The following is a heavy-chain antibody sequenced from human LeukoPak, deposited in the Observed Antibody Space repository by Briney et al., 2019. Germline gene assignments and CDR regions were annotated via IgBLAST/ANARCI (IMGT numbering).Heavy chain of an antibody. CDR1: GGTFSSYA. CDR2: IVPIFGTA. V-gene: IGHV1-69*05. CDR3: ARSAANYYYYYMDV. J-gene: IGHJ6*03. D-gene: IGHD2-2*01. Sequence: SVKVSCKASGGTFSSYAISWVRQAPGQGLEWMGRIVPIFGTANYAQKFQGRVTITTDESTSTAYMELSSLRSEDTAVYYCARSAANYYYYYMDVWGKGTTVTVSS.